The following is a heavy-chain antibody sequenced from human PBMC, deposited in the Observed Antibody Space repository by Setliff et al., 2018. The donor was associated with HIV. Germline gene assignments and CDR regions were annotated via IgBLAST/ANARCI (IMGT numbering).Heavy chain of an antibody. D-gene: IGHD3-22*01. CDR2: MNPNSGNR. V-gene: IGHV1-8*03. Sequence: ASVKVSCKASGYSFTSYGITWVRQAPGQGLEWMGWMNPNSGNRGYAQKFQGRVTISRNTSISTAYMELSGLRSEDTAVYYCARGRGRYYDSRSYLDYWGQGTLVTVSS. CDR1: GYSFTSYG. J-gene: IGHJ4*02. CDR3: ARGRGRYYDSRSYLDY.